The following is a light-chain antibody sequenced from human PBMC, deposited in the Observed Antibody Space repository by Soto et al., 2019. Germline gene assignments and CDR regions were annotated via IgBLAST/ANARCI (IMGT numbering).Light chain of an antibody. Sequence: EIVLTQSPGTLSLSPGERATLSCRASQSVRSSHLAWYQQMPGQAPRLLIYGTSNRATGIPDRFSGSGSGTDFTLTISRLEPEDFAVYYCQQYSSSPLTFGGGTQVDIK. CDR3: QQYSSSPLT. CDR2: GTS. CDR1: QSVRSSH. J-gene: IGKJ4*01. V-gene: IGKV3-20*01.